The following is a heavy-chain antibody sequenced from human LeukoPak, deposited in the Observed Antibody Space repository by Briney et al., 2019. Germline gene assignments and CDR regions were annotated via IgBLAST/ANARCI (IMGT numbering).Heavy chain of an antibody. D-gene: IGHD3-10*01. Sequence: PSETLSLTCAVYGGSFSGYYWSWIRQPPWKGLEWIGEINHSGSTNYNPSLKSRVTISVDTSKNQFSLKLSSVTAADTAVYYCARGGIGNGSGKVLYYYYYYGMDVWGQGTTVTVSS. CDR1: GGSFSGYY. CDR2: INHSGST. J-gene: IGHJ6*02. V-gene: IGHV4-34*01. CDR3: ARGGIGNGSGKVLYYYYYYGMDV.